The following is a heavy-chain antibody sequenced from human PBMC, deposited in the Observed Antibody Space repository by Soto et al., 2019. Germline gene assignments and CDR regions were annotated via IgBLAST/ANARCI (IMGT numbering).Heavy chain of an antibody. CDR3: AKPLGSGYADAFNM. CDR1: GFTFSTYV. D-gene: IGHD3-3*01. Sequence: GGSLRLSCAASGFTFSTYVMHWVRQAPGKGLEWVALISEDGGKKYYADSVKGRFTISRDNPKDLLYLQMNSLRAGDTAVYYCAKPLGSGYADAFNMWGRGTMVTVSS. CDR2: ISEDGGKK. V-gene: IGHV3-30*18. J-gene: IGHJ3*02.